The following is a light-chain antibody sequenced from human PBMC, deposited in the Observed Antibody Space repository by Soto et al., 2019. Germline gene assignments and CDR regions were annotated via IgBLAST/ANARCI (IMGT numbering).Light chain of an antibody. CDR3: QQYGSSPYT. CDR1: QSVSSSY. J-gene: IGKJ2*01. V-gene: IGKV3-20*01. CDR2: GAS. Sequence: EIVLTQSPGTLSLSPGERATLSCRASQSVSSSYLAWHQQKPGQAPRLLIYGASSRATGIPDRFSGSESGTDSTLTISRLEPEDFAVYYCQQYGSSPYTFGQGTRLEIK.